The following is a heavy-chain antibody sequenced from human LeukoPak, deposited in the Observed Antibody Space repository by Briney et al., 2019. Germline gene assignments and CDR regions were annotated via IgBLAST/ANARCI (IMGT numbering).Heavy chain of an antibody. J-gene: IGHJ5*02. CDR2: INTNTGNP. V-gene: IGHV7-4-1*02. Sequence: ASVKVSCKASGYTFTSYAMNWVRQAPGQGLEWMGWINTNTGNPTYAQGFTGRFVFSLDTSVSTAYLQISSLKAEDTAVYYCARDPLLTAMVPNWFDPWGQGTLVTVSS. D-gene: IGHD5-18*01. CDR3: ARDPLLTAMVPNWFDP. CDR1: GYTFTSYA.